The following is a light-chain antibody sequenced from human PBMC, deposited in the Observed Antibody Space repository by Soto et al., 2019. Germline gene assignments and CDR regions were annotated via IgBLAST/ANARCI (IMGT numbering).Light chain of an antibody. CDR2: DVS. J-gene: IGLJ1*01. CDR1: RTDVDGYDY. V-gene: IGLV2-14*03. Sequence: QSALTQPASVSGSPGQSIAISCTGVRTDVDGYDYVSWYQQHPGQAPQLIIYDVSNRPSGVSHRFSGSKSGDTASLTISGLQAEDEADYYCTSYTSSTPFYGFGTGTKVTVL. CDR3: TSYTSSTPFYG.